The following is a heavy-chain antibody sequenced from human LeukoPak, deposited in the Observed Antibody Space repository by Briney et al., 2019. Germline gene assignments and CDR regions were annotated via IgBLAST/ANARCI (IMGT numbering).Heavy chain of an antibody. D-gene: IGHD7-27*01. V-gene: IGHV4-38-2*02. Sequence: PSETLSLTCVVSGYSISSGYHWGWIRQPPGKGLEWIGSVYRSGTAYYDPSLKSRVTISVDTSKNQISLKVRSVTAADTAMYYCARENWVFDYWGQGILVTVSS. CDR3: ARENWVFDY. CDR2: VYRSGTA. J-gene: IGHJ4*02. CDR1: GYSISSGYH.